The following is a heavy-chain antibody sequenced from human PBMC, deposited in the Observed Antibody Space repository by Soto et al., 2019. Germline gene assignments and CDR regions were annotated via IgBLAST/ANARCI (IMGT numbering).Heavy chain of an antibody. CDR1: GFSFTSYT. CDR2: ISSSNTFI. D-gene: IGHD6-19*01. J-gene: IGHJ4*02. Sequence: PGGSLRLSRAASGFSFTSYTMNWVRQAPGKGLEWVSSISSSNTFIYYADSVKGRFTISRDNAYNSLYLQMNSLRDEDTAVYYCAKDPAAVTWYFFDSWGQGTLVTVSS. CDR3: AKDPAAVTWYFFDS. V-gene: IGHV3-48*02.